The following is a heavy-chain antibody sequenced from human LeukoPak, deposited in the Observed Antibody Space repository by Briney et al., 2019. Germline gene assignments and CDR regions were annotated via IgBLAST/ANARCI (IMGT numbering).Heavy chain of an antibody. CDR3: TTVYLTGEGNDY. J-gene: IGHJ4*02. Sequence: GGSLRLSCAASGFIFSNAWMNWVRQAPGKGLEWVGRIKSKTGGGTTDYAAPVKGRFIISRDDSKNTLYLQMNSLKTEDTALYYCTTVYLTGEGNDYWGQGTLVTVSS. V-gene: IGHV3-15*07. D-gene: IGHD3-9*01. CDR1: GFIFSNAW. CDR2: IKSKTGGGTT.